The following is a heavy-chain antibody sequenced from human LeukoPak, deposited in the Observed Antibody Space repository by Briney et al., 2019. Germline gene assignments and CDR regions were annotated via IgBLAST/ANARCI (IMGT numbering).Heavy chain of an antibody. Sequence: SQTLSLTCAISGDSVSGNSTAYNCIRQSPSRGLEWLARTYYRSKWYNDYAVFVKTRITITPDTSKNQLSLQLNSVTPDDTAVYYCARGGQGDGYSADEAFDFWGQGTMVTVSS. V-gene: IGHV6-1*01. CDR3: ARGGQGDGYSADEAFDF. CDR2: TYYRSKWYN. J-gene: IGHJ3*01. D-gene: IGHD5-24*01. CDR1: GDSVSGNSTA.